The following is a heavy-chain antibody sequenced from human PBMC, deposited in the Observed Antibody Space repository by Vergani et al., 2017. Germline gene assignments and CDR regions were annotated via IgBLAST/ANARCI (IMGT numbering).Heavy chain of an antibody. CDR1: GYTFTSYY. CDR2: INPSGGST. Sequence: QVQLVQSGAEVKKPGASVKVSCKASGYTFTSYYMHWVRQAPGQGLEWMGIINPSGGSTSYAQKFQGRVTMTRDTSTSTVYMELSSLRSEDTAVYYCACRVEKPGNGAARRTEYYYCGMDVWGQGTTVTVSS. V-gene: IGHV1-46*03. D-gene: IGHD1-14*01. CDR3: ACRVEKPGNGAARRTEYYYCGMDV. J-gene: IGHJ6*02.